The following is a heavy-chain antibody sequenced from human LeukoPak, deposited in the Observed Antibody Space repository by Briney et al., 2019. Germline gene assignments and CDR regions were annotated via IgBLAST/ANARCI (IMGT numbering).Heavy chain of an antibody. V-gene: IGHV1-18*01. Sequence: GASVKVSCKASGYTFTSYGISWVRQAPGQGLEWMGWISAYNGNTNYAQKLQGRVTMTTDTSTSTAYMELRSLRSDDTAVYYCARWGKLRLGELSLYTSVYWGQGTLVTVSS. CDR2: ISAYNGNT. CDR1: GYTFTSYG. J-gene: IGHJ4*02. D-gene: IGHD3-16*02. CDR3: ARWGKLRLGELSLYTSVY.